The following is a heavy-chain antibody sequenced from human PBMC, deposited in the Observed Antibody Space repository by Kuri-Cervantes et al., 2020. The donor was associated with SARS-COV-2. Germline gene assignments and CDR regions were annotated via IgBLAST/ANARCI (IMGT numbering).Heavy chain of an antibody. D-gene: IGHD4-11*01. CDR2: ISSSSSYI. J-gene: IGHJ4*02. V-gene: IGHV3-21*01. CDR1: GFTFSSYS. Sequence: ETLSLTCAASGFTFSSYSMNWVRQAPGKGLEWVSSISSSSSYIYYADSVKGRFTISRDNAKNLLYLQMNSLRAEDTAVYYCARVTTVTEGYWGQGTLVTVSS. CDR3: ARVTTVTEGY.